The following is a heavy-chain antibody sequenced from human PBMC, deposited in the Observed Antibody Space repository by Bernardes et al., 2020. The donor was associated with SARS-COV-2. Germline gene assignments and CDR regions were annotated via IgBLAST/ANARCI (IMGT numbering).Heavy chain of an antibody. D-gene: IGHD3-22*01. CDR2: VYHSGST. J-gene: IGHJ4*02. CDR3: ARGSYYDGTNYYAY. Sequence: SETLSLTCTVSGGSVSSYFWTWIRQSPGKGLEWIGYVYHSGSTRYNPSLKSRVTMSIDTSKNQFSLKLNSVTAADTAVYFCARGSYYDGTNYYAYWGQGTLVTVSS. CDR1: GGSVSSYF. V-gene: IGHV4-59*02.